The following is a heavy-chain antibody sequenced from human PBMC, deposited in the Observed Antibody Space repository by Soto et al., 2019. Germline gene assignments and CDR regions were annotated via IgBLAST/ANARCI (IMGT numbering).Heavy chain of an antibody. CDR2: ISGNGVST. J-gene: IGHJ6*02. Sequence: GGLRLSCAASEFTFSNYAMNWVRQAPGKGLEWASAISGNGVSTYYTDSVKGRFTISRDNSKNTLYLQMNSLRAEDTAVYYCAKPRSANYYYYGMGVWGQGTTVTVSS. V-gene: IGHV3-23*01. CDR1: EFTFSNYA. CDR3: AKPRSANYYYYGMGV.